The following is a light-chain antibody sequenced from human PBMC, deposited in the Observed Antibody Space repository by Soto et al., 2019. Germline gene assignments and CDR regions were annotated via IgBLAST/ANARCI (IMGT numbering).Light chain of an antibody. CDR2: GAS. CDR1: QSVSSSY. J-gene: IGKJ1*01. Sequence: EIVLTQAPGTLSLSPGERATLYCRASQSVSSSYLVWYQQKPGQAPRLLIYGASSRATGIPDRFSASGSGTDFTLTIRRLEPEDFAVYYCQQYGSSPTWTFGQGTKGDIK. V-gene: IGKV3-20*01. CDR3: QQYGSSPTWT.